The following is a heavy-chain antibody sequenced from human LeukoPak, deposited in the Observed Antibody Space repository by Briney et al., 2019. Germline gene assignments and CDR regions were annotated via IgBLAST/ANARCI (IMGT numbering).Heavy chain of an antibody. J-gene: IGHJ4*02. CDR2: ISSSSSYI. V-gene: IGHV3-21*04. CDR3: ARDFLLRAAHFPLDY. D-gene: IGHD2-15*01. Sequence: GGSLRLSCAASGFTFSSYSMNWVRQAPGKGLEWVSSISSSSSYIYYADSVKGRFTISRDNAKNSLYLQMNSLRSDDTAVYYCARDFLLRAAHFPLDYWGQGTLVTVSS. CDR1: GFTFSSYS.